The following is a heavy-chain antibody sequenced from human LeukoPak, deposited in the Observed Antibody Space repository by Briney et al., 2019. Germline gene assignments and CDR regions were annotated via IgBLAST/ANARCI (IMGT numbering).Heavy chain of an antibody. V-gene: IGHV3-30-3*01. CDR2: ISYDGSNK. Sequence: PGGSLRLSCAASGFTFSNYALHWVRQAPGEGLEWVAVISYDGSNKYYADSVKGRFSISRDNSKNTVYLQMNSLKTEDTAVYYCTSGPIVAGEAFDYWGQGTLVTVSS. CDR1: GFTFSNYA. J-gene: IGHJ4*02. CDR3: TSGPIVAGEAFDY. D-gene: IGHD5-12*01.